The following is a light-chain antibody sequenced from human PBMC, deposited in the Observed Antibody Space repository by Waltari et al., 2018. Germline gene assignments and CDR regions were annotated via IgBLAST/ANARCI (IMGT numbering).Light chain of an antibody. J-gene: IGLJ2*01. CDR1: TSNLGTNT. CDR3: AAWDDSLKGVV. Sequence: QSVLTQPPSASVTPGQKITISCSGRTSNLGTNTVDWYKQLPGTAPKLLMYSNNLRPSGVPERFYGSKSGSSASLAIFGLQSEDDADYYCAAWDDSLKGVVFGGGTKVTVL. CDR2: SNN. V-gene: IGLV1-44*01.